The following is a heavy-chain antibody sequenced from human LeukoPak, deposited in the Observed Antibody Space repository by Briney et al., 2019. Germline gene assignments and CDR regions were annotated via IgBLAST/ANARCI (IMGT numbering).Heavy chain of an antibody. V-gene: IGHV5-51*01. CDR3: ARHPFD. CDR1: GYRFTSDW. J-gene: IGHJ4*02. CDR2: IYPGDSDT. Sequence: GESLKISCKASGYRFTSDWIAWVRQMPGKGLEWMGIIYPGDSDTRYSPSFQGQVTISADKSISTAYLQWSSLRASDTAIYYCARHPFDWGQGTLVTVSS.